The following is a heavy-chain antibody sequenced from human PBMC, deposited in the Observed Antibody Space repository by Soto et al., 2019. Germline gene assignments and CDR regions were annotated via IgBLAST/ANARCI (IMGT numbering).Heavy chain of an antibody. CDR2: ISGSGDSK. J-gene: IGHJ4*02. CDR1: GFTFSSYA. Sequence: EVQLLESGGGLVQPGGSLRLSCAASGFTFSSYAMNWVRQAPGEGLEWVSVISGSGDSKYYADCVKGQFTIARDNSNKTLYLQMNSLIATDTDLYYCPRQSSGWYIDYWGQGTLVTLSS. D-gene: IGHD6-19*01. CDR3: PRQSSGWYIDY. V-gene: IGHV3-23*01.